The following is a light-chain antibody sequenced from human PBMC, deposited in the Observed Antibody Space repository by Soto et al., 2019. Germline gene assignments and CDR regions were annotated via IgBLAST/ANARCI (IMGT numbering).Light chain of an antibody. V-gene: IGKV3D-15*01. J-gene: IGKJ5*01. Sequence: DIVLYLSPAFVSASLRERVPLSCMASQSVGSYLAWYQQKPGQAPRLLIYDASTRATGIPARFSGSGSGTEFTLTISSLQSEDFAVYYCQQYNNWPAITAGQGTRLEIK. CDR2: DAS. CDR3: QQYNNWPAIT. CDR1: QSVGSY.